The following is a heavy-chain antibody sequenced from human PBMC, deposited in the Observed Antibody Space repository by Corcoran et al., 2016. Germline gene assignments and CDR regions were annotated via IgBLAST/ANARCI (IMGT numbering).Heavy chain of an antibody. D-gene: IGHD6-13*01. V-gene: IGHV3-74*01. CDR1: GFTFSSYW. J-gene: IGHJ6*02. Sequence: EVQLVESGGGLVQPGGSLRLSCAASGFTFSSYWMHWVRQAPGKGLVWVSRINSDGSSTSYADSVKGRFTISRDNAKNTRYLQMNSLRAEDTAVYYCARAGRIAAAGRYYYYYYGMDVWGQGTTVTVSS. CDR2: INSDGSST. CDR3: ARAGRIAAAGRYYYYYYGMDV.